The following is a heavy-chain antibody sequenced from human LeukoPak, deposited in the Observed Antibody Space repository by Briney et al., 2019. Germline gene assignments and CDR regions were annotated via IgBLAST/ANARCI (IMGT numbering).Heavy chain of an antibody. CDR3: ATDRRGSNDY. CDR1: GFTFSSYW. D-gene: IGHD3-10*01. V-gene: IGHV3-7*01. J-gene: IGHJ4*02. CDR2: MRQDGNEK. Sequence: GGSLRLSCVASGFTFSSYWMTWVRQAPGKGLEWVANMRQDGNEKYSVDSVRGRFTISRDNAKNSLYLQMNSLRAEDTAVYYCATDRRGSNDYWGQGTLVTVSS.